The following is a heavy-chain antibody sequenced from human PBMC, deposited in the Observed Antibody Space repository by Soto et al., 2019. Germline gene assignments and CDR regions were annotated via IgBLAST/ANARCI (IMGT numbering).Heavy chain of an antibody. Sequence: NPSETLSLTCDVSGVSISSGNWWSWVRQPPGKGLEWIAEVYNDGSANYHPSLESRATISVDRSKNQFSLRLSSVTAADTAVYYCARGFGHTSSWYFDLWGQGILVTVSS. CDR2: VYNDGSA. CDR1: GVSISSGNW. CDR3: ARGFGHTSSWYFDL. V-gene: IGHV4-4*02. D-gene: IGHD6-13*01. J-gene: IGHJ4*02.